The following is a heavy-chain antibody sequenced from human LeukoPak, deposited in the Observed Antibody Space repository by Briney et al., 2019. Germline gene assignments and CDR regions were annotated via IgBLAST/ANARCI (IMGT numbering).Heavy chain of an antibody. J-gene: IGHJ6*03. Sequence: GGSLRLSCAASGFTFSNYAMGWVRQAPGKGLEWVSSITGSGGRTYYADSVKGRFTISRDNSKNTLYLQMSSLRVEDTAIYYCAKRSGPYVDYYYYYYMDVWGKGTTVTVSS. CDR3: AKRSGPYVDYYYYYYMDV. V-gene: IGHV3-23*01. D-gene: IGHD4-17*01. CDR1: GFTFSNYA. CDR2: ITGSGGRT.